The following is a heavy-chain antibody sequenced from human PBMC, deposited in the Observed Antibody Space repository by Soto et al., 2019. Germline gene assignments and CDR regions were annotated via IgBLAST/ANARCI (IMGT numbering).Heavy chain of an antibody. CDR3: GKKRTSGVYEPLDH. D-gene: IGHD1-1*01. J-gene: IGHJ4*02. V-gene: IGHV3-23*01. CDR2: ITGNGDST. CDR1: GFTLSNYS. Sequence: GGALRLSCATSGFTLSNYSMRWVRPAPGKGLEWVSTITGNGDSTYYADSVKGRFTITRDNSKNTLFLQMNSLRAEDTAVYYCGKKRTSGVYEPLDHWGQGTLVTVSS.